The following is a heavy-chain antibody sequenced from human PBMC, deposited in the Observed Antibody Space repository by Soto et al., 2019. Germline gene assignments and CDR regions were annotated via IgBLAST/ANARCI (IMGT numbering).Heavy chain of an antibody. CDR2: INTKTGGT. Sequence: QVHLVQSGAEVKKPGASVKVSCKASGYSFTDYYMHWVRQAPGQGLEWMGWINTKTGGTNYAKRVQGMITRTGETCINTAYMELSSLRSDDEAVYYCARGGPTGWFDPWGQGTVVTVSS. CDR3: ARGGPTGWFDP. V-gene: IGHV1-2*02. J-gene: IGHJ5*02. CDR1: GYSFTDYY.